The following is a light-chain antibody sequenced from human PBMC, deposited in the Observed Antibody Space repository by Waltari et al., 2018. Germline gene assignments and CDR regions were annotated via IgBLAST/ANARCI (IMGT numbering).Light chain of an antibody. J-gene: IGKJ5*01. V-gene: IGKV3-15*01. Sequence: EVVMTQSPATLSVSPAGRATLSCRASQSIATNLAWYQQRRGQAPRLLIFDASTRATSISGRFSGSGSGTEFTLTISSLQSEDSAVYYCQQYNRWPPITFGQGTRLEIK. CDR1: QSIATN. CDR3: QQYNRWPPIT. CDR2: DAS.